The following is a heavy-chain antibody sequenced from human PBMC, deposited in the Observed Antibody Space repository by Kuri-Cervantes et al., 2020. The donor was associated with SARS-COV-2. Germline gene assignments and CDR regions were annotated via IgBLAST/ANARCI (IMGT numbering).Heavy chain of an antibody. V-gene: IGHV1-3*01. D-gene: IGHD6-19*01. J-gene: IGHJ3*02. CDR3: ARDRGSQWLAFYDAFDI. CDR2: INAGNGNT. CDR1: GYTFTSYA. Sequence: ASVKVSCKASGYTFTSYAMHWVRQAPGQRLEWMGWINAGNGNTKYSQKFQGRVTITTDTSTSTAYMELRSLRSEDTALYYCARDRGSQWLAFYDAFDIWGQGTMVTVSS.